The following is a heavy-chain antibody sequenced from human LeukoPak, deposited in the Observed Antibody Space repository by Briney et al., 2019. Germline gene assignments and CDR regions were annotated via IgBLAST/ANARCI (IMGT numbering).Heavy chain of an antibody. D-gene: IGHD5-12*01. CDR2: MNPNSGNT. Sequence: ASVTVSCKASGYTFTSYDIKWVRQATGQGLEWMGWMNPNSGNTGYAQKFQGRVTMTRNTSISTAYMELSSLRSEDTAVYYCAIWGRFQWLVDYWGQGTLVTVSS. J-gene: IGHJ4*02. CDR3: AIWGRFQWLVDY. V-gene: IGHV1-8*01. CDR1: GYTFTSYD.